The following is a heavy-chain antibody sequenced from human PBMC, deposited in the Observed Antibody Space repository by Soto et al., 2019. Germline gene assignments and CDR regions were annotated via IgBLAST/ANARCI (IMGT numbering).Heavy chain of an antibody. CDR2: IYYSGST. V-gene: IGHV4-39*07. CDR1: GGSISSSSYY. J-gene: IGHJ4*02. D-gene: IGHD3-22*01. Sequence: SETLSLTCTVSGGSISSSSYYWGWIRQPPGKGLEWIGSIYYSGSTYYNPSLKSRVTISVDTSKNQFSLKLSSVTAADTAVYYCARVPAMIVVVITEPYFDYWGQGTLVTVSS. CDR3: ARVPAMIVVVITEPYFDY.